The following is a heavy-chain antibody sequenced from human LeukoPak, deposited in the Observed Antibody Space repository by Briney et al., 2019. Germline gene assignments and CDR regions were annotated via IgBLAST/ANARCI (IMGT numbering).Heavy chain of an antibody. CDR2: INPNSGGT. J-gene: IGHJ5*02. Sequence: ASVKVSCKASGYTFTGYYMHWVRQAPGRGLEWMGWINPNSGGTNYAQKFQGRVTMTRDTSISTAYMELSRLRSDDTAVYYCARGRLAARPHLSWFDPWGQGTLVTVSS. CDR3: ARGRLAARPHLSWFDP. CDR1: GYTFTGYY. V-gene: IGHV1-2*02. D-gene: IGHD6-6*01.